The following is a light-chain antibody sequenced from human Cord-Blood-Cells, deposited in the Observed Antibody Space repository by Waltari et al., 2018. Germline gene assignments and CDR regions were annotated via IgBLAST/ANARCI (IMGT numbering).Light chain of an antibody. J-gene: IGKJ2*01. Sequence: DIQMTQSPSTLSASVGDRVTITCRARQSISSWLAWYQQKPGKAPKLLIYKASSLESGVPSRFSGSGSGTEFTLTISCLQSEDFATYYCQQYYSYPYTFGQGTKLEIK. CDR1: QSISSW. V-gene: IGKV1-5*03. CDR2: KAS. CDR3: QQYYSYPYT.